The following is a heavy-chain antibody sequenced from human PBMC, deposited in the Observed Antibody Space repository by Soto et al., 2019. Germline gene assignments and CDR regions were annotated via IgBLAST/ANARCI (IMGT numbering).Heavy chain of an antibody. Sequence: GGSLRLSCSASGFTFSTYAMSWVRQAPGKGLEWVSAINDGGGTTFYADSVKGRFTISRDNSKNTLYLQMNTLRDDDAAVYYCVKDINPGFGESFYYYYYGMDVWGQGTTVTVSS. CDR2: INDGGGTT. CDR1: GFTFSTYA. CDR3: VKDINPGFGESFYYYYYGMDV. D-gene: IGHD3-10*01. V-gene: IGHV3-23*01. J-gene: IGHJ6*02.